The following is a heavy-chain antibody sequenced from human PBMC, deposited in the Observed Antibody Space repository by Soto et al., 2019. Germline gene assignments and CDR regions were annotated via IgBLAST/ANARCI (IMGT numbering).Heavy chain of an antibody. Sequence: QVQLVESGGGVVQPGRSLRLSCAVAGFTFKTYGFHWVRQAPGKGLEWVSVIWSDGNNKYYADSVKGRFTISRDSSKNTLYLQMNSLRVEDTAVYYCARIQLDTIMALDCWGQGTLVTVSS. J-gene: IGHJ4*02. CDR1: GFTFKTYG. D-gene: IGHD1-1*01. CDR2: IWSDGNNK. V-gene: IGHV3-33*01. CDR3: ARIQLDTIMALDC.